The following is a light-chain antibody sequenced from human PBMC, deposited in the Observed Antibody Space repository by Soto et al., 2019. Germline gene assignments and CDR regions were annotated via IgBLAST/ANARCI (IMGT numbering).Light chain of an antibody. J-gene: IGKJ1*01. V-gene: IGKV1-8*01. CDR3: QQYYSYPSWT. CDR2: AAS. CDR1: QGISSY. Sequence: AIRMTQSPSSFSASTGDRVTITCRASQGISSYLAWYQQKPGKAPKLLIYAASTLQSGVPSRFSGSGSGTDLTLTISCLQSEDFATYYCQQYYSYPSWTFGQGTKVDIK.